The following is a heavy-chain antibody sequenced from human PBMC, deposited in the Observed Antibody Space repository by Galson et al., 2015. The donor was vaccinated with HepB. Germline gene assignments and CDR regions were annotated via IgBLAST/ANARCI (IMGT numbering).Heavy chain of an antibody. D-gene: IGHD2-15*01. CDR3: ARGYCSGGSCPSITSFDY. Sequence: SGAEVKKPGESLKMSCKGSGYSFTSYWIGWVRPMPGKGLEWMGIIYPGDSDTRYSPSFQGQVTISADKSISTAYLQWSSLKASDSAMYYCARGYCSGGSCPSITSFDYWGQGTLVTVSS. V-gene: IGHV5-51*03. J-gene: IGHJ4*02. CDR2: IYPGDSDT. CDR1: GYSFTSYW.